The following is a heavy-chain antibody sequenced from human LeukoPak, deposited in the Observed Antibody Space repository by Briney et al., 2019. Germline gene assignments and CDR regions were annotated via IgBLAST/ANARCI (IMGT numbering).Heavy chain of an antibody. Sequence: PGGSLRLSCAASGFIFSSYGMHWVRQAPGKGLEWVAFIRYDGSNKYYADSVKGRFTISRDNAKNSLYLQMNSLRAEDTALYYCARADIVVVVAANYYYMDVWGKGTTVTVSS. CDR3: ARADIVVVVAANYYYMDV. J-gene: IGHJ6*03. V-gene: IGHV3-30*02. CDR2: IRYDGSNK. CDR1: GFIFSSYG. D-gene: IGHD2-15*01.